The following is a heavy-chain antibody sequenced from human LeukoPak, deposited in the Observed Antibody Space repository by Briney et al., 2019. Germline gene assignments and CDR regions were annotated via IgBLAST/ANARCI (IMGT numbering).Heavy chain of an antibody. D-gene: IGHD1-26*01. J-gene: IGHJ4*02. CDR1: GFTLSTYW. V-gene: IGHV3-7*03. CDR2: IKQDGSEK. Sequence: GGSLRLSCAASGFTLSTYWMSWVRQAPGKGLEWVANIKQDGSEKYYVDSVKGRFTISRDNAKNSLYLQMNSLRAEDTAVYYCARDKVVGATIFDYWGQGTLVTVSS. CDR3: ARDKVVGATIFDY.